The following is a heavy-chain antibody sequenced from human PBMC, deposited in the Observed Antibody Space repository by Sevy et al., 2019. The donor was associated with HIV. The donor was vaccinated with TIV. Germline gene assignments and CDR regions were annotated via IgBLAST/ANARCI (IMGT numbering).Heavy chain of an antibody. V-gene: IGHV3-23*01. J-gene: IGHJ4*02. CDR3: AKDHSYYYDSSGYYDY. CDR2: ISGSGGST. D-gene: IGHD3-22*01. CDR1: GFTFSSYA. Sequence: GGSLRLSCAASGFTFSSYAMSWVRQAPGKGLEWVPAISGSGGSTYYADSVKGRFTISRDNSKNTLYLQMNSLRAEDTAVYYCAKDHSYYYDSSGYYDYWGQGTLVTVSS.